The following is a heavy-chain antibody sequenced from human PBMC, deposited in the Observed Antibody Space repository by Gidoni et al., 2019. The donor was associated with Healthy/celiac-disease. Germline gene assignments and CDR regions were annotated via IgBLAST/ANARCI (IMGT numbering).Heavy chain of an antibody. CDR3: ARGRSVQGWFDP. Sequence: QVQLQQWGAGLLKPSETLSLTCAVYGGSFSGYYWSWIRQPPGEGLEWIGEINHSGSTNYNPSLKSRVTISVDTSKNQFSLKLSSVTAADTAVYYCARGRSVQGWFDPWGQGTLVTVSS. CDR1: GGSFSGYY. CDR2: INHSGST. V-gene: IGHV4-34*01. J-gene: IGHJ5*02.